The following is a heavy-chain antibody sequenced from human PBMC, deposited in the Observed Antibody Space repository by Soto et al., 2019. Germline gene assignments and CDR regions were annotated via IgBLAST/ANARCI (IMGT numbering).Heavy chain of an antibody. CDR2: ISASGATT. D-gene: IGHD2-2*01. Sequence: EVQLLKSGGNLVQPGGSLRLSCAASGFSFSTYALTWVRQVPGKGLEWVSGISASGATTYYADSVKGRFTISRDNSKNTVFLHMTSLRAEDTALYYCAKWTDTVVEAALAGGAFDIWGQGTTVTVSS. CDR3: AKWTDTVVEAALAGGAFDI. CDR1: GFSFSTYA. V-gene: IGHV3-23*01. J-gene: IGHJ3*02.